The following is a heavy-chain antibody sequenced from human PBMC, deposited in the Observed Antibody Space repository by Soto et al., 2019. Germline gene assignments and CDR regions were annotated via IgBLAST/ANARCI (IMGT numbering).Heavy chain of an antibody. J-gene: IGHJ4*02. V-gene: IGHV4-30-4*01. CDR1: VGSISSDDCY. D-gene: IGHD3-3*01. CDR2: IYYSGST. Sequence: PSETMSLTCAVSVGSISSDDCYWNWSRQPAVKGLEWIGYIYYSGSTYYNPSLKSRVTISVDTTKNQFSLKLSSVTAADTAVYNCARAAGEVRFLEWLPFDYWGQGTLVTVSS. CDR3: ARAAGEVRFLEWLPFDY.